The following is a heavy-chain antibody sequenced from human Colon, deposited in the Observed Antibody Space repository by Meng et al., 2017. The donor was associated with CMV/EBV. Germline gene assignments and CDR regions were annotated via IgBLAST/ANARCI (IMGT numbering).Heavy chain of an antibody. Sequence: EVQPVESGGGLVQPGGSLKLSCAASGFTFSSKWMHWVRQGPGKGLVWVSRINTDGSTTYYEDSVKGRFTISRDNAKNTLYLQMNSLRAEDTAVYYCASRDYWGQGTLVTVSS. CDR3: ASRDY. J-gene: IGHJ4*02. CDR1: GFTFSSKW. CDR2: INTDGSTT. V-gene: IGHV3-74*01.